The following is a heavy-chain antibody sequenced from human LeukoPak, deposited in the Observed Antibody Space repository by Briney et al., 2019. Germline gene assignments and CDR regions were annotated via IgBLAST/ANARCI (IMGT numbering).Heavy chain of an antibody. J-gene: IGHJ3*02. V-gene: IGHV3-74*01. Sequence: SGESLRLSCAASGFTFSSYWMHWVRQAPGKGLVWVSLINSDGSSTIYADSVKGRFTISRDNAKNTLYLQMNSLRAEDTAVYYCARGITMFGVVNDAFDIWGQGTMVTVSS. D-gene: IGHD3-3*01. CDR2: INSDGSST. CDR1: GFTFSSYW. CDR3: ARGITMFGVVNDAFDI.